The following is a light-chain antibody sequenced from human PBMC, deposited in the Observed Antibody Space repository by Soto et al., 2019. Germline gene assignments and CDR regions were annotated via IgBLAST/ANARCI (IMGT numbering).Light chain of an antibody. CDR3: QSYDSSLGPYL. CDR2: PNT. Sequence: QSVLTQPPSVSWAPGQRVNISCTGSSSNIGAGYDVHWYQHLPGGAPKLLIFPNTNRPSGVPDRFSASRSGTSASLAIAGLQAEDEADYYCQSYDSSLGPYLFGTGTKVTVL. CDR1: SSNIGAGYD. J-gene: IGLJ1*01. V-gene: IGLV1-40*01.